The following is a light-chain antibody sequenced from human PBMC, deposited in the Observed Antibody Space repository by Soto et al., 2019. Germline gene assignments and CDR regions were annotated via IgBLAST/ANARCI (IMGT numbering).Light chain of an antibody. CDR1: NSDIGSYKY. V-gene: IGLV2-14*01. CDR2: EVR. Sequence: QSALTQPASVSGSPGQSITISCAGSNSDIGSYKYVSWFQQHPGNAPKLIISEVRDRPSGVSTRFSGSKSGNTASLTISGLQAEDEADYYCNSYTRFSTSVFGTGTKVTVL. J-gene: IGLJ1*01. CDR3: NSYTRFSTSV.